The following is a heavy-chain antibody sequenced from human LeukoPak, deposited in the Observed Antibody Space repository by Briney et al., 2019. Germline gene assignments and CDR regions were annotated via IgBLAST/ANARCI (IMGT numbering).Heavy chain of an antibody. J-gene: IGHJ4*02. CDR2: IYSGGST. Sequence: GGSLRLSCAASGFTVSSDYMSWVRQAPGKGLEWVSVIYSGGSTYYADSVKGRFTISRDNSKNTLYLQMNSLRAEDTAVYYCARDLARAIRGPFDYWGQGTLVTVSS. D-gene: IGHD3-10*01. V-gene: IGHV3-53*05. CDR3: ARDLARAIRGPFDY. CDR1: GFTVSSDY.